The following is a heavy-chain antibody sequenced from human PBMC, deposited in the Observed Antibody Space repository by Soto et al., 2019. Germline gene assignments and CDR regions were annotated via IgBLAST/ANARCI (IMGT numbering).Heavy chain of an antibody. CDR1: GFSFSIYG. V-gene: IGHV3-30*03. Sequence: SLRLSCAASGFSFSIYGMYWVRQAPGKGLEWVAVISHDGNNKHYGDSVKGRFTISRDNAKNSLYLQMNSLRAEDTAVYYCARDQQYYGMDVWGQGTTVTVSS. CDR3: ARDQQYYGMDV. J-gene: IGHJ6*02. D-gene: IGHD6-13*01. CDR2: ISHDGNNK.